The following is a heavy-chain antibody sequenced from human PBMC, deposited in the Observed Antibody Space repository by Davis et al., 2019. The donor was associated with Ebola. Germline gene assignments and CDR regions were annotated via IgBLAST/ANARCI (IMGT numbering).Heavy chain of an antibody. V-gene: IGHV4-59*11. J-gene: IGHJ4*02. CDR3: ARDTAYESIDY. D-gene: IGHD5-12*01. CDR1: GGSISSHY. Sequence: PSETLSLTCTVSGGSISSHYWSWIRQPPGKGLEWIGYIYYSGSTNYNPSLKSRVTISVDTSKNQFSLNLRSVTATDTAVYYCARDTAYESIDYWGQGTLVTVSS. CDR2: IYYSGST.